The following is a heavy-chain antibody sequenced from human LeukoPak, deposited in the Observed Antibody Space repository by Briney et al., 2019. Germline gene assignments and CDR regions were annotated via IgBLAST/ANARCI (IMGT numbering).Heavy chain of an antibody. Sequence: SQTLSLTCTVYGGSFSDFYWNWIRQPPGKGLEWIGEINHSGSSNYNPSLKSRVTMSVDTSMNQFSLKLSSVTAADTAVYYCARPKAGYSSTDAFDIWGQGTMVTVSS. CDR3: ARPKAGYSSTDAFDI. D-gene: IGHD6-19*01. CDR2: INHSGSS. CDR1: GGSFSDFY. V-gene: IGHV4-34*01. J-gene: IGHJ3*02.